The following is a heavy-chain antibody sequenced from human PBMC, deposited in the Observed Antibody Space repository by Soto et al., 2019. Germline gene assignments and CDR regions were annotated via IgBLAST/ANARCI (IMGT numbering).Heavy chain of an antibody. V-gene: IGHV3-7*03. CDR1: GFTFSSYW. J-gene: IGHJ6*02. CDR2: IKQDGSEK. D-gene: IGHD6-19*01. CDR3: ARGSYSSGWHRRNYYYGMDV. Sequence: GGSLRLSCAASGFTFSSYWMSWVRQAPGKGLEWVANIKQDGSEKYYVDSVKGRFTISRDNAKNSLYLQMNSLRAEDTAVYYCARGSYSSGWHRRNYYYGMDVWGQGTTVTVSS.